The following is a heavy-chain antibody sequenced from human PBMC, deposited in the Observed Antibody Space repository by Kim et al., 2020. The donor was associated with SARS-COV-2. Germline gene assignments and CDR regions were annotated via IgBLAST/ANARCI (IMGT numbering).Heavy chain of an antibody. CDR3: ARGEDGDYVGSLYYYYGMDV. D-gene: IGHD4-17*01. CDR2: INTNTGNP. CDR1: GYTFTSYA. Sequence: ASVKVSCKASGYTFTSYAMNWVRQAPGQGLEWMGWINTNTGNPTYAQGFTGRFVFSLDTSVSTAYLQISSLKAEDTAVYYCARGEDGDYVGSLYYYYGMDVWGQGTTVTGPS. J-gene: IGHJ6*02. V-gene: IGHV7-4-1*02.